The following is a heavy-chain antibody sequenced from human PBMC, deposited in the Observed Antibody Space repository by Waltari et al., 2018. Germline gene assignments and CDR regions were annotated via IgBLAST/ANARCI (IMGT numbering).Heavy chain of an antibody. J-gene: IGHJ4*02. Sequence: EVQLLESGGGLVQPGGSLRLSCAASGFTFSSYAMSWVRQAQGKGLELVSVSYSVCSTYYADSVKGRFTISRDNSKNTLYLQMNSLRAEDTAVYYCANSDVDTAMVPFDYWGQGTLVTVSS. CDR2: SYSVCST. CDR3: ANSDVDTAMVPFDY. D-gene: IGHD5-18*01. V-gene: IGHV3-23*03. CDR1: GFTFSSYA.